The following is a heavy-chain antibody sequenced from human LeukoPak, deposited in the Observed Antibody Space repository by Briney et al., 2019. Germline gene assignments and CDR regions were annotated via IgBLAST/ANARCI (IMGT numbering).Heavy chain of an antibody. CDR3: AGDRWFGRYLGNWFDP. J-gene: IGHJ5*02. D-gene: IGHD3-10*01. V-gene: IGHV3-11*01. Sequence: GGSLRLSCAASGFTFSDYYMSWIRQAPGEGLQWLSYISGSGTTIYYADSVKGRFTISRDNAKNSLYLHVASLRAEDTAVYYCAGDRWFGRYLGNWFDPWGQGTLVTVSS. CDR1: GFTFSDYY. CDR2: ISGSGTTI.